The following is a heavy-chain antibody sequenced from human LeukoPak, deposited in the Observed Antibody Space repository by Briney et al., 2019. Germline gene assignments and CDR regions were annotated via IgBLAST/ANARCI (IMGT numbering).Heavy chain of an antibody. J-gene: IGHJ1*01. D-gene: IGHD3-22*01. CDR3: ARLKYYYDASGYRAEYFQH. V-gene: IGHV4-39*07. CDR1: GGSISSSSYY. Sequence: SETLSLTCTVSGGSISSSSYYWGWIRQPPGKGLEWIGSIFYSGSTNYNPSLKSRVTISVYTSKNQFSLKLSSVTAADTAVYYCARLKYYYDASGYRAEYFQHWGQGTLVTVSS. CDR2: IFYSGST.